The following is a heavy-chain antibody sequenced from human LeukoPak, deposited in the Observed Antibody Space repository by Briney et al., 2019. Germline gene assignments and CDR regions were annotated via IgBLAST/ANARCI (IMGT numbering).Heavy chain of an antibody. CDR2: INRGGSST. V-gene: IGHV3-74*01. CDR3: ARVPYVFDL. Sequence: GGSLRLSCAASGFTFSNYWMHWVRQAPGKGLVWVSRINRGGSSTDYLDSVKGRFTISRDNARNTLYLQMNSLRAEDTAVYYCARVPYVFDLWGQGTMVTVSS. CDR1: GFTFSNYW. J-gene: IGHJ3*01.